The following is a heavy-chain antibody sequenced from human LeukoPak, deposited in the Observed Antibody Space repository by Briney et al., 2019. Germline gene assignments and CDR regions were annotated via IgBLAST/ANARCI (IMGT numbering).Heavy chain of an antibody. CDR2: IKQDGSEK. Sequence: GGSLRLSCAASGLSFSNYWMTWVRQAPGKGLEWVATIKQDGSEKYYADSVKGRFTISRDNVQNSLYLQMNSLRAEDTAVYYCASPEWLPDSIDIWGQGTMVTVSS. CDR1: GLSFSNYW. CDR3: ASPEWLPDSIDI. V-gene: IGHV3-7*01. J-gene: IGHJ3*02. D-gene: IGHD3-3*01.